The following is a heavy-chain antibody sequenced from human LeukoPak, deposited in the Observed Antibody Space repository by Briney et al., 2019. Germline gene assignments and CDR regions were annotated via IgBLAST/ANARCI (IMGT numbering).Heavy chain of an antibody. Sequence: SETLSLTCAVSGGSISSYYWSWIRQPPGKGLEWIGYIYYSGGTNYNPSLKSRVTISVDTSKNQFSLKLSSVTAADTAVYYCARDRWEPDYWGQGTLVTVSS. CDR2: IYYSGGT. CDR1: GGSISSYY. V-gene: IGHV4-59*01. D-gene: IGHD1-26*01. J-gene: IGHJ4*02. CDR3: ARDRWEPDY.